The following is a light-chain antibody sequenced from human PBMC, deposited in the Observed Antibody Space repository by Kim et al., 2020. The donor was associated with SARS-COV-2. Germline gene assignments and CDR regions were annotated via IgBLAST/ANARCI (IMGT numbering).Light chain of an antibody. V-gene: IGLV3-1*01. CDR2: QDT. CDR1: RLRLRY. Sequence: SYELTQPPSVSVSPGQTATITCSGGRLRLRYVCWYRHQTGQSTEVVIYQDTHRPSGFPVRFSGSNSENTTTLTISGTQAVDEADYDCQVWACTTTLFGG. J-gene: IGLJ2*01. CDR3: QVWACTTTL.